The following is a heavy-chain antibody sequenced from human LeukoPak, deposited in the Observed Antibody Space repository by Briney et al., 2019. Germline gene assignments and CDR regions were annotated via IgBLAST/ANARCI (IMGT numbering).Heavy chain of an antibody. D-gene: IGHD3-10*01. CDR2: IWYDGSNE. CDR3: ARYYGSGSVGGFDY. Sequence: GGSLRLSCAAPGFTFSNYGTHWVRQAPGKRLGWVAVIWYDGSNEYYTDSVKGRFTISRDNSKNTLSLQMNSLRDEDTAVYYCARYYGSGSVGGFDYWGQGTLVTVSS. CDR1: GFTFSNYG. J-gene: IGHJ4*02. V-gene: IGHV3-33*08.